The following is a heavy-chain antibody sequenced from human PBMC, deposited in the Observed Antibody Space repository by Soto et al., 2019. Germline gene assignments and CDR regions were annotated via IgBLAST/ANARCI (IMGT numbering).Heavy chain of an antibody. CDR2: IWYDGSNN. V-gene: IGHV3-33*01. CDR1: GFTFSTYG. CDR3: ARGRDIIGPAGLRWSFDC. D-gene: IGHD4-17*01. J-gene: IGHJ4*02. Sequence: QVQLVESGGGVVQPGRSLRLSCAASGFTFSTYGMHWVRQTTGKGLEWVALIWYDGSNNYYADSVKGRFTISRDNSKNTLYLQMKSLRAEDTAVFYCARGRDIIGPAGLRWSFDCWAQGTLVTVSS.